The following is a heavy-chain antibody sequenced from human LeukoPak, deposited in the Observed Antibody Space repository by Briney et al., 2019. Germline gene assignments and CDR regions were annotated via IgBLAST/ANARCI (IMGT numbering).Heavy chain of an antibody. V-gene: IGHV3-30-3*01. CDR1: GFSFLSYA. D-gene: IGHD4-17*01. Sequence: GRSLRLSCAASGFSFLSYAMHWVRQAPGKGLEWVAFISYEGSNRYYADSVKGRFTISRDNSKNTLFLQMSSLRADDTALYYCAREVTNDAFDIWGQGTMVTVSS. CDR2: ISYEGSNR. J-gene: IGHJ3*02. CDR3: AREVTNDAFDI.